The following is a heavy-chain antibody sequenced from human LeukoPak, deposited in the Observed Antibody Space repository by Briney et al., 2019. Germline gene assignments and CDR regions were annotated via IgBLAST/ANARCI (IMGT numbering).Heavy chain of an antibody. CDR3: AREEMATIEDY. J-gene: IGHJ4*02. V-gene: IGHV4-39*02. CDR2: IDYSGST. D-gene: IGHD5-24*01. CDR1: GGSISSSSYY. Sequence: NPSETLSLTCTVSGGSISSSSYYWGWIRQPPGKGLEWIGSIDYSGSTYYNPSLKSRVTISVDTSKNQFSLKLSSVTAADTAVYYCAREEMATIEDYWGQGTLVTVSS.